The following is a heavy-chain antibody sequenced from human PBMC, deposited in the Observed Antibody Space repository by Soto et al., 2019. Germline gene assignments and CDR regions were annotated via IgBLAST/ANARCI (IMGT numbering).Heavy chain of an antibody. Sequence: PGGSLRLSCAASGFTFSSYAMSWVRQAPGKGLEWVSDISDSGARTNYADSVKGRFTISRDNSKNTVYLQMNSLRAEDTALYYCVKVPCSTSCYGHHFDYWGQGTLVTVSS. J-gene: IGHJ4*02. CDR1: GFTFSSYA. CDR2: ISDSGART. V-gene: IGHV3-23*01. D-gene: IGHD2-2*01. CDR3: VKVPCSTSCYGHHFDY.